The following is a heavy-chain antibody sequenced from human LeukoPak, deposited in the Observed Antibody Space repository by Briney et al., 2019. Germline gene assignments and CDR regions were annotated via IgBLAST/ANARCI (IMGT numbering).Heavy chain of an antibody. Sequence: ASVKVSCKASGYTFTSYGISWVRQAPGQGLEWMGWISAYNGNTNYAQKLQGRVTMTTDTSTSTAYMELRSLRPDDTAVYYCARDDSSGWYDTAEYFQHWGQGTLVTVSS. J-gene: IGHJ1*01. CDR3: ARDDSSGWYDTAEYFQH. CDR1: GYTFTSYG. CDR2: ISAYNGNT. V-gene: IGHV1-18*01. D-gene: IGHD6-19*01.